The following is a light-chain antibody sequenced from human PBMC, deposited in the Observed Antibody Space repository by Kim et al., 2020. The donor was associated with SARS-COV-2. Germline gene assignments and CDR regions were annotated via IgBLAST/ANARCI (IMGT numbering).Light chain of an antibody. CDR1: QGINSY. Sequence: SASVGDRVTSTCRASQGINSYLAWFQQKPGKAPESLIYAASNLQSGVPSKFSGSGSGTDFTLTISSLQPEDSATYYCQQYYSYPFTFGQGTKLEI. V-gene: IGKV1-16*02. CDR3: QQYYSYPFT. CDR2: AAS. J-gene: IGKJ2*01.